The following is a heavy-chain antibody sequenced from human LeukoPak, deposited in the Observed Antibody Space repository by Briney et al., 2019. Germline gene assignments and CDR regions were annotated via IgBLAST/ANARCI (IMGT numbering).Heavy chain of an antibody. CDR2: INEDGSKT. CDR1: GFRFGSYW. J-gene: IGHJ6*04. Sequence: GGSLRLSCAASGFRFGSYWMSWVRQAPGRGLEWVANINEDGSKTDYLDFVRGRFTISRDNAKNSLYLQMNSLRAEDTAVYYCAELGITMIGGVWGKGTTVTISS. CDR3: AELGITMIGGV. V-gene: IGHV3-7*01. D-gene: IGHD3-10*02.